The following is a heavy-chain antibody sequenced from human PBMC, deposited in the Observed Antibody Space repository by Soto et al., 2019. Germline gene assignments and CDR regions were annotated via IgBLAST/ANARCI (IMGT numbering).Heavy chain of an antibody. CDR3: ARDLNDVDAQSGYLYYYGMDV. Sequence: PGGSLRLSCAASGFTFSSYWMNWVRQAPGKGLEWVASINQDGREKIYVDSVKGRFTISRDNSKNTLYPQMNSLRAEDTAVYYCARDLNDVDAQSGYLYYYGMDVWGQGTTVTVSS. CDR1: GFTFSSYW. V-gene: IGHV3-7*01. D-gene: IGHD3-3*01. J-gene: IGHJ6*02. CDR2: INQDGREK.